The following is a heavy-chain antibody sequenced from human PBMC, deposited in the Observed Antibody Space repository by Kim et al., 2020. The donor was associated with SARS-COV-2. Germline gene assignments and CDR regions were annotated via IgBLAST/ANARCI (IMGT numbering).Heavy chain of an antibody. D-gene: IGHD3-9*01. Sequence: GGSLRLSCAASGFTFSSYAMHWVRQAPGKGLEWVAVISYDGSNKYYADSVKGRFTISRDNSKNTLYLQMNSLRAEDTAVYYCPILTGYSSYYYGMDVWGQGTTVTVSS. CDR1: GFTFSSYA. V-gene: IGHV3-30*04. CDR2: ISYDGSNK. J-gene: IGHJ6*02. CDR3: PILTGYSSYYYGMDV.